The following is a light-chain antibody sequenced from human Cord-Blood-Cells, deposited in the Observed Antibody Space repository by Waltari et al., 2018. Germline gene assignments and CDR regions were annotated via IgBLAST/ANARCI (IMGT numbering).Light chain of an antibody. V-gene: IGKV1-5*03. CDR1: QSISSW. Sequence: DIQMTPSAATPCASVGDRVSITCRASQSISSWLAWYQQKPGKAPKLLIYKASSLESGVPSRFSGSGSGTEFTLAISSLQPDDFATYYCQQYNSYWTFGQGTKVEIK. CDR2: KAS. CDR3: QQYNSYWT. J-gene: IGKJ1*01.